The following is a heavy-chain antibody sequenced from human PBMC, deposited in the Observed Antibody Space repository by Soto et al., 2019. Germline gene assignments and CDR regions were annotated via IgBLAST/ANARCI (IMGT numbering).Heavy chain of an antibody. CDR2: TYSGGDT. CDR3: ARKGPATDLGY. CDR1: GVTVGNHY. Sequence: EVRLVESGGGLVQPGGSLRLSCAASGVTVGNHYMSWVRQAPGKGLEWVSVTYSGGDTRYADSVKGRLTMSRESTKNPMYLQMDSLRAENTAVYFCARKGPATDLGYWGQGSLVTVSS. J-gene: IGHJ4*02. V-gene: IGHV3-66*01.